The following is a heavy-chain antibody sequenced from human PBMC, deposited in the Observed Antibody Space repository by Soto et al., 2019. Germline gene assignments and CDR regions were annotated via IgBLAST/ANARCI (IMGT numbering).Heavy chain of an antibody. Sequence: QVQLVQSGAEVKKPGASVKVSCKASGYTFTSYDINWVRQATGQGLEWMGWMNPNSGNTCYAQKFQGRVTMTRNTSISTAYMELSSLRSEDTAVYYCARARDDILTGSSHYYYYGMDVWGQGTTVTVSS. CDR1: GYTFTSYD. D-gene: IGHD3-9*01. J-gene: IGHJ6*02. CDR3: ARARDDILTGSSHYYYYGMDV. V-gene: IGHV1-8*01. CDR2: MNPNSGNT.